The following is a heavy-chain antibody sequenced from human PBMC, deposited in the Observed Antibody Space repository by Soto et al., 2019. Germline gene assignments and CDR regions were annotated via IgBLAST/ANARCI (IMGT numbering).Heavy chain of an antibody. CDR1: GFTFSSYV. Sequence: GSLRLSCAASGFTFSSYVMIWVRQAPGKGLEWVSAVSGSGGGTYYADSVKGRFTISRDNSKNTLYLQVNSLRAEDTAVYYCAKVSLGDNYNYGMDVWGQGTTVTVSS. V-gene: IGHV3-23*01. J-gene: IGHJ6*02. CDR3: AKVSLGDNYNYGMDV. CDR2: VSGSGGGT.